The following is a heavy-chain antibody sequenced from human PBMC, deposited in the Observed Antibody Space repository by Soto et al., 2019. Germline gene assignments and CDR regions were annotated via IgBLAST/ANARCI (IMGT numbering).Heavy chain of an antibody. CDR1: GFSFSTYG. D-gene: IGHD1-26*01. Sequence: QVHLVESGGGVVQPGRSLRLSCAASGFSFSTYGMHWVRQAPGKGLEWVAFISNDGSNKYYADSVKGRFTISRDNSKNTLYLQMNSLRAEDTAVYYWAKGFGNYWAFDYWGQGTLVTVSS. V-gene: IGHV3-30*18. CDR3: AKGFGNYWAFDY. J-gene: IGHJ4*02. CDR2: ISNDGSNK.